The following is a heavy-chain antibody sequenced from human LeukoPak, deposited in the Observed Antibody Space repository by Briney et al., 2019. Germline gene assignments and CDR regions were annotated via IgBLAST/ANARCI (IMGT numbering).Heavy chain of an antibody. CDR3: ARGVGSYGLWRKYFDL. J-gene: IGHJ2*01. CDR1: GFTFSSYA. Sequence: GSLRLSCAASGFTFSSYAMNWVRQAPGKGLEWIGEINHSGSTNYNPSLKSRVTISVDTSKNQFSLKLSSVTAADTAVYYCARGVGSYGLWRKYFDLWGRGTLVTVSS. CDR2: INHSGST. V-gene: IGHV4-34*01. D-gene: IGHD1-26*01.